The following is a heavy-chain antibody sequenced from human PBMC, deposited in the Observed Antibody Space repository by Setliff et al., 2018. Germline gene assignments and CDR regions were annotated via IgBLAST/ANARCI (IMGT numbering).Heavy chain of an antibody. CDR3: ARTVYYDSSGYGV. CDR1: GYTFSTYG. D-gene: IGHD3-22*01. V-gene: IGHV1-18*01. CDR2: ISAYNGDT. J-gene: IGHJ4*02. Sequence: ASVKVSCKASGYTFSTYGITWVRQAPGQGLEWKGWISAYNGDTNYAQKLQGRVTMTTDTSTSTAYMELRSLRSDDTSVYYCARTVYYDSSGYGVWGQGTQVTVSS.